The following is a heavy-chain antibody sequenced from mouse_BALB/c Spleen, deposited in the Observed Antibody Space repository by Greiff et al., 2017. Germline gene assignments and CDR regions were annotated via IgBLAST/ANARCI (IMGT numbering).Heavy chain of an antibody. J-gene: IGHJ1*01. D-gene: IGHD1-1*01. CDR1: GFTFSSYT. Sequence: EVMLVESGGGLVKPGGSLKLSCAASGFTFSSYTMSWVRQTPEKRLEWVATISSGGSYTYYPDSVKGRFTISRDNAKNTLYLQMSSLKSEDTAMYYCTRDEEGITTVVESYWYFDVWGAGTTVTVSS. CDR2: ISSGGSYT. V-gene: IGHV5-6-4*01. CDR3: TRDEEGITTVVESYWYFDV.